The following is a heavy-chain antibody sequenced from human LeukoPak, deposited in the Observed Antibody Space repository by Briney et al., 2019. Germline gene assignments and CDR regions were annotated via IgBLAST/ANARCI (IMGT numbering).Heavy chain of an antibody. CDR2: IYYSGST. J-gene: IGHJ4*02. CDR3: ARDGRGVRFLEWPTAYFDY. Sequence: KPSETLSLTCTVSGGSISSSSYYWGWIRQPPGKGLEWIGSIYYSGSTYYNPSLKSRVTISVDTSKNQFSLKLSSVTAADTAVYYCARDGRGVRFLEWPTAYFDYWGQGTLVTVSS. D-gene: IGHD3-3*01. CDR1: GGSISSSSYY. V-gene: IGHV4-39*07.